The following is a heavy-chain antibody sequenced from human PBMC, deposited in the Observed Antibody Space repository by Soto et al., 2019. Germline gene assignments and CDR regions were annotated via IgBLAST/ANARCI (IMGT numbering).Heavy chain of an antibody. Sequence: EVQLVESGGGLVKPGGSLRLSCAASGFTFNIAWMNWVRQAPGKGLEWVGRVKSQNSSGTTEYAAPVKTRFTISRDDSKNMLYLQMNSLKTEDTEVYYCSTGDYGSLGIWGQGTLVTVSS. CDR1: GFTFNIAW. V-gene: IGHV3-15*07. CDR2: VKSQNSSGTT. J-gene: IGHJ4*02. D-gene: IGHD3-10*01. CDR3: STGDYGSLGI.